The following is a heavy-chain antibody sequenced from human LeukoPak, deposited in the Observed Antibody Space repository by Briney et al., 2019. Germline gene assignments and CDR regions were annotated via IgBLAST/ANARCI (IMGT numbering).Heavy chain of an antibody. CDR3: ARDPPRSITGYCSSTSCHPLDY. D-gene: IGHD2-2*01. CDR2: INPKSGDP. Sequence: ASVKVSCKTSGYRFTGYYMHWVRQAPGQGLEWMGWINPKSGDPIYVQKFQGRVTLTRDTSIDTVYLELSSLKSDDTAVYYCARDPPRSITGYCSSTSCHPLDYWGQGTLVTVSS. J-gene: IGHJ4*02. V-gene: IGHV1-2*02. CDR1: GYRFTGYY.